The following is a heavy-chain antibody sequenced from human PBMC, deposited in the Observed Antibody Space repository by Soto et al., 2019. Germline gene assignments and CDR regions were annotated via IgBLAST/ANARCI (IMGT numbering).Heavy chain of an antibody. CDR3: AAETSVHPHYRAHTSFDY. Sequence: EVQVVESGGGLVKPGGSLRLSCAASGFSFSHYYMNWVRQPPGKGLEWVASISSSGSSLYYVDSVKGRFTISRDNAKNLLYLQMNSLRAEDTAVFYCAAETSVHPHYRAHTSFDYWGLGPLVNVSS. CDR1: GFSFSHYY. J-gene: IGHJ4*02. V-gene: IGHV3-21*01. D-gene: IGHD4-17*01. CDR2: ISSSGSSL.